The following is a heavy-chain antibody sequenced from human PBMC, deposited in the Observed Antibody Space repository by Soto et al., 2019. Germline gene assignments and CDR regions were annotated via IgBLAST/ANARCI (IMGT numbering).Heavy chain of an antibody. Sequence: PSETLSLTCAVSGGSISSSNWWSWVRQPPGKGLEWIGEIYHSGSTNYNPSLKSRVTMSVDTSKNQFSLKLNSVTAADTAVYYCARGFAIGWYTYYFDYWGQGPLVTVSS. D-gene: IGHD6-19*01. CDR3: ARGFAIGWYTYYFDY. CDR2: IYHSGST. V-gene: IGHV4-4*02. J-gene: IGHJ4*02. CDR1: GGSISSSNW.